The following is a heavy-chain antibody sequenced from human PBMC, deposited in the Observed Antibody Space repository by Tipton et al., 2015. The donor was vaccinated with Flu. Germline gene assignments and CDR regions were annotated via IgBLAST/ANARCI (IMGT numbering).Heavy chain of an antibody. D-gene: IGHD4/OR15-4a*01. Sequence: TLSLTCTVSGASISTGDYYWSWLRQSAGKGLEWIGRLYTSGGAGYNPSLKSRLTISGDSTKNQFFLNLTSVTAADTAVYYCARMTVGWYLDIGGRGTLVTVSS. V-gene: IGHV4-61*02. CDR1: GASISTGDYY. CDR2: LYTSGGA. CDR3: ARMTVGWYLDI. J-gene: IGHJ2*01.